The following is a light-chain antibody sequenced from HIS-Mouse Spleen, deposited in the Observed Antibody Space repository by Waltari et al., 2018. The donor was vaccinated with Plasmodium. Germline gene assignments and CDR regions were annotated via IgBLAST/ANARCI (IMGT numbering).Light chain of an antibody. CDR1: QSISSW. CDR2: KAS. Sequence: DLQMTQSPSTLSPSLGPRVPNTCRASQSISSWLAWYQQKPWKAPKLLIYKASSLESGVPSRFSGSGSGTEFTLTISSLQPDDFATYYGKQYNSYWTFGQGTKVEIK. CDR3: KQYNSYWT. J-gene: IGKJ1*01. V-gene: IGKV1-5*03.